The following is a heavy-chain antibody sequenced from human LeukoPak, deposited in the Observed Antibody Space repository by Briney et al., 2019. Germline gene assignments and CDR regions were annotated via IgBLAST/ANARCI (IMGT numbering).Heavy chain of an antibody. CDR1: GFMFSTYE. J-gene: IGHJ4*02. V-gene: IGHV3-48*03. D-gene: IGHD4-23*01. Sequence: GGSLRLSCTASGFMFSTYEMNWVRQAPGKGLEWLSYISYNGRSIYYADSEKGRFTISRDNAKNSLYLQMNSLRAEDTAVYYCARARTIYGNSGFDYWGQGTLVTVSS. CDR2: ISYNGRSI. CDR3: ARARTIYGNSGFDY.